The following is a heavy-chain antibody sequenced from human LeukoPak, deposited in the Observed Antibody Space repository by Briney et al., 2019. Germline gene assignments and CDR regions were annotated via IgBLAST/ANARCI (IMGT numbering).Heavy chain of an antibody. CDR1: GFTFSSYA. CDR3: AKGYKTYYYDSSGYYPLDY. CDR2: ISGSGGGT. D-gene: IGHD3-22*01. Sequence: GGSLRLSCAASGFTFSSYAMSWVRQAPGKGLEWVSAISGSGGGTYYADSVKGRFTISRDNSKNTLYLQMNSLRAEDTAVYYCAKGYKTYYYDSSGYYPLDYWGQGTLVTVSS. J-gene: IGHJ4*02. V-gene: IGHV3-23*01.